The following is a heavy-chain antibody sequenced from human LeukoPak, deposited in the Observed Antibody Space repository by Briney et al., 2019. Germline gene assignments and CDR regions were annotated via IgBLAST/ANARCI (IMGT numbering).Heavy chain of an antibody. CDR1: GGSISSGSHY. D-gene: IGHD3-10*01. J-gene: IGHJ6*03. CDR2: IYISGST. V-gene: IGHV4-61*02. CDR3: ARGLYGSGSYYMYYYYYMDV. Sequence: SETLSLTCTVSGGSISSGSHYWSWIRQSAGKGLEWIGRIYISGSTNYNPSLKSRVTISIDTSKNQFSLKLSSVTAADTAVYYCARGLYGSGSYYMYYYYYMDVWGKGTTVTISS.